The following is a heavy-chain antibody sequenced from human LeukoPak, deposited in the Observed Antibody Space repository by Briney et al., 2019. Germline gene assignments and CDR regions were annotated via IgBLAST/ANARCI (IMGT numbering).Heavy chain of an antibody. D-gene: IGHD3-16*01. CDR2: IIPIFGTA. J-gene: IGHJ3*02. CDR3: ARDMGEGFDI. Sequence: SVKVSCKASGGTFSSYAISWVRQAPGQGLEWMGGIIPIFGTANYAQKFQGRVTITTDESTSTAYMELSSLRSEDTAVYFCARDMGEGFDIWGQGTMVTVSS. V-gene: IGHV1-69*05. CDR1: GGTFSSYA.